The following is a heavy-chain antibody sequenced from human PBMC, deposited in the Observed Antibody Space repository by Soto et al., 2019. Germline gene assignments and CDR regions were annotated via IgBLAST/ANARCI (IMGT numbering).Heavy chain of an antibody. Sequence: SETLSLTCTVSGGSIGSYHWSWIRQPPGKGLEWIGYIHYSGSTYYNPSLKSRVTISVDTSKNHFSLKLSSVTAADTAVYYCANGSPYDSSGYPDYWGQGTLVTVSS. J-gene: IGHJ4*02. CDR3: ANGSPYDSSGYPDY. V-gene: IGHV4-59*12. D-gene: IGHD3-22*01. CDR1: GGSIGSYH. CDR2: IHYSGST.